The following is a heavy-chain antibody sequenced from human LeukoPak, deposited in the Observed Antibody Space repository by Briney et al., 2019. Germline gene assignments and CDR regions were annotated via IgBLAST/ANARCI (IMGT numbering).Heavy chain of an antibody. D-gene: IGHD3-10*01. CDR2: ISGSGGST. V-gene: IGHV3-23*01. Sequence: GGSLRLSCAASGFTFSSYAMSWVRQAPGKGLEWVSAISGSGGSTYYADSVKGRFTISRDNSKNTLYLQMNSLRAEDTAVYYCAKRPGYGSGTQGYYYYHMDVWGKGTTVTVSS. CDR1: GFTFSSYA. CDR3: AKRPGYGSGTQGYYYYHMDV. J-gene: IGHJ6*03.